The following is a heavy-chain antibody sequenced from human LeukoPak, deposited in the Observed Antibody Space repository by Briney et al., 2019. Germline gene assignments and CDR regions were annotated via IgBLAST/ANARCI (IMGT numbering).Heavy chain of an antibody. Sequence: PGGSLRLSCAASGFTVGSNYMSWVRQAPGKGLERVSVIYSGGSTYYADSVKGRFTISRDNSKNTLYLQMNSLRAEDTAVYYCARETQYYDFWSGYYGYYFDYWGQGTLVTVSS. J-gene: IGHJ4*02. CDR1: GFTVGSNY. CDR2: IYSGGST. D-gene: IGHD3-3*01. CDR3: ARETQYYDFWSGYYGYYFDY. V-gene: IGHV3-66*02.